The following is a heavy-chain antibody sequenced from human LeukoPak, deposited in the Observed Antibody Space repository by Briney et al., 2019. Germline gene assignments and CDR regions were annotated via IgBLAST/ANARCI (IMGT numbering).Heavy chain of an antibody. CDR3: ARGPAGPLYYFDY. CDR2: IIPIFGTA. D-gene: IGHD3-10*01. J-gene: IGHJ4*02. V-gene: IGHV1-69*06. Sequence: ASVKVSCKASGGTFSSYAISWVRQAPGQGLEWMGGIIPIFGTANYAQKFQGRVTITADKSTSTAYMELSSLRSEDTAVYYCARGPAGPLYYFDYWGQGTLVTVSS. CDR1: GGTFSSYA.